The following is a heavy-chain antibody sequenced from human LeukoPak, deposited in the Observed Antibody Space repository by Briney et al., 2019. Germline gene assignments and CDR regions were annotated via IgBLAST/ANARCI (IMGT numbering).Heavy chain of an antibody. CDR2: ISYDGSNQ. CDR3: ATQATNNDYYYYGMDV. CDR1: GFTFSGYG. D-gene: IGHD1-14*01. V-gene: IGHV3-30*03. J-gene: IGHJ6*02. Sequence: GGSLRLSCAASGFTFSGYGMHWVRQAPGKGLEWVAVISYDGSNQYYADSVKGRFTISRDNSKNTLYLQMNSLRAEDTALYYCATQATNNDYYYYGMDVWGQGTTVTVSS.